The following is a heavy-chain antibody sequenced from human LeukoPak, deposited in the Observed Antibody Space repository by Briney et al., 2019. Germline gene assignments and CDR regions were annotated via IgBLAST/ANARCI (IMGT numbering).Heavy chain of an antibody. CDR2: ISPSDSDA. D-gene: IGHD2-2*01. J-gene: IGHJ4*02. V-gene: IGHV5-51*01. CDR3: ARRGCSATSCSPYYFDY. Sequence: GESLKISCKCSGYTFTNHWIGWVRQMPGQGLEGMGIISPSDSDASYSPSFQGEVTISVDKSIYTAYLQWSSLKASDTAMYYCARRGCSATSCSPYYFDYWGQGTLVTVSS. CDR1: GYTFTNHW.